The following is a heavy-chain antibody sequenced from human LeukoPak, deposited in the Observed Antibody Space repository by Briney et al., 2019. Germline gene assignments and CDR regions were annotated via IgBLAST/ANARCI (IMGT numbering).Heavy chain of an antibody. CDR2: INHSGST. CDR3: ARIPRIYYDSSGYWVY. D-gene: IGHD3-22*01. Sequence: PSETLSLTCAVYGGSFSGYYWSWIRQPPGKGLEWIGEINHSGSTNYNPSLKSRVTISVDTSKNQFSLKLSSVTAADTAVYYCARIPRIYYDSSGYWVYWGQGTLVTVSS. CDR1: GGSFSGYY. V-gene: IGHV4-34*01. J-gene: IGHJ4*02.